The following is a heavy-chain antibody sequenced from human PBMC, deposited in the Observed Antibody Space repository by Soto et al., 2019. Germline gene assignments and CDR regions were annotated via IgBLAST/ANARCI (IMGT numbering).Heavy chain of an antibody. Sequence: GESLKISCKGSGYSFTSYWISWVRQMPGKGLEWMGRIDPSDSYTNYSPSFQGHVTISADKSISTAYLQWSSLRAEDTAVYYCARESRPGYNSGWYSFDFWGQGTLVTVSS. CDR3: ARESRPGYNSGWYSFDF. J-gene: IGHJ4*02. D-gene: IGHD6-19*01. CDR1: GYSFTSYW. CDR2: IDPSDSYT. V-gene: IGHV5-10-1*01.